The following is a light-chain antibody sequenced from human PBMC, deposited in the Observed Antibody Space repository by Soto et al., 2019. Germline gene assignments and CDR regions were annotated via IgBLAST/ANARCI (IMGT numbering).Light chain of an antibody. V-gene: IGKV2-30*01. CDR2: KVS. CDR3: MQGSYWPRT. J-gene: IGKJ1*01. Sequence: DVVMTQSPLSLPVTLGQPASISCRSSQSLLYSDGNTYLNWFQLRPDQSPRRLISKVSNRDSGVPDRFSGSGSGTDFTLKISRVEAEDVGIYYCMQGSYWPRTFGQGTKVEIK. CDR1: QSLLYSDGNTY.